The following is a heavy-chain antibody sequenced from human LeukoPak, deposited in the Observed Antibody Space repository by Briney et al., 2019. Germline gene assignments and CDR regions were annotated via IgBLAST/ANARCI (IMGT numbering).Heavy chain of an antibody. CDR3: ARGGFRTYDY. J-gene: IGHJ4*02. CDR1: GGSISSSSYY. Sequence: SETLSLTCTVSGGSISSSSYYWGWIRQPPGKGLEWIGSIYYSGSTYYNPSLKSRVTISVDTSKNQFSLKLSSVTAADTAVYYCARGGFRTYDYWGQGTLVTVSS. CDR2: IYYSGST. D-gene: IGHD1-7*01. V-gene: IGHV4-39*07.